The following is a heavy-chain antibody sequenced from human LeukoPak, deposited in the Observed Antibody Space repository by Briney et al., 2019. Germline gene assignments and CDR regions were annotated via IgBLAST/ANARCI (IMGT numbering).Heavy chain of an antibody. D-gene: IGHD6-19*01. Sequence: SGGSLRLSCAASGFTFSRYGMHWVRQAPGKGLEWVAVISHDGFNKYYADSVKGRFTISRDNAKNSLSLQMNSLRAEDTAVYYCARSVAAFFDYWGQGTQVTVSS. J-gene: IGHJ4*02. V-gene: IGHV3-30*03. CDR3: ARSVAAFFDY. CDR1: GFTFSRYG. CDR2: ISHDGFNK.